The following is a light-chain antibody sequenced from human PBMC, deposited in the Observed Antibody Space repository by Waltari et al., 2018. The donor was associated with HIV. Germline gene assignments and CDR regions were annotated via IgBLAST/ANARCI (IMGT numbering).Light chain of an antibody. CDR2: EVT. CDR1: FSAVGGYNL. CDR3: CSYAGSRIHVV. V-gene: IGLV2-23*02. J-gene: IGLJ2*01. Sequence: QSALTQPASVSGSPGQSITLSCTGTFSAVGGYNLVSWYQKHPGEAPKIMIYEVTKRPSGVSSRFSGSKSGNTASLTITGLQAEDEADYYCCSYAGSRIHVVFGGGTKLTVL.